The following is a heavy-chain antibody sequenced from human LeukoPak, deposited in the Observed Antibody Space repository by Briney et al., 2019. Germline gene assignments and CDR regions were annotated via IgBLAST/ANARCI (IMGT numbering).Heavy chain of an antibody. V-gene: IGHV4-4*02. J-gene: IGHJ3*02. CDR1: GGSISNENW. CDR3: ATPNDAFNI. CDR2: IHHRGGT. Sequence: SETLSLICAVSGGSISNENWWSWVRQPPGKGLEWIGEIHHRGGTNYNPSLRSRVTISIDTSKNQFSLKLTSVTAADTAVYYCATPNDAFNIWGKGTMVTV.